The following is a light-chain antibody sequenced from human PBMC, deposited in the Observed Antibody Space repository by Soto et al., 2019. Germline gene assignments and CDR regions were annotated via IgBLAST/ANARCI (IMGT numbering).Light chain of an antibody. CDR2: EVS. J-gene: IGLJ2*01. Sequence: SVLTQPPSASGSPGQSVTISCTGTSSDVGIYNYVSWYQQHPGKAPKLMIYEVSKRPSGVPDRFSGSKSGNTASLTVSGLQAEDEADYYCSSSAGSNKAVFGGGTQLTVL. CDR1: SSDVGIYNY. V-gene: IGLV2-8*01. CDR3: SSSAGSNKAV.